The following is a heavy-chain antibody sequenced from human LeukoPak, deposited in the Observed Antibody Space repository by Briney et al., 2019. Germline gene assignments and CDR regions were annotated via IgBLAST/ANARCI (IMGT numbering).Heavy chain of an antibody. CDR1: GFTFSSYA. Sequence: GGSLRLSCAASGFTFSSYAMSWVRQAPGNGLEWVSAISGSGGSTYYADSVKGRFTISRDNSKNTLYLQMNSLRAEDTAVYYCATDSSGPFPLDYWGQGTLVTVSS. CDR2: ISGSGGST. V-gene: IGHV3-23*01. CDR3: ATDSSGPFPLDY. D-gene: IGHD6-19*01. J-gene: IGHJ4*02.